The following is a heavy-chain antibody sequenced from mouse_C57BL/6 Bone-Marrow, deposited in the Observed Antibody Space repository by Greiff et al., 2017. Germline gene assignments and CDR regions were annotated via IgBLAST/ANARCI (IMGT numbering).Heavy chain of an antibody. V-gene: IGHV5-6*02. D-gene: IGHD3-2*01. CDR3: ARHERQLGD. Sequence: DVKLVESGGDLVKPGGSLKLSCAASGFTFSSYGMSWVRQTPDKRLEWVATISSGGSYTYYPDSVKGRFTISRDNAKNTLYLQMSSLKSEDTAMYYCARHERQLGDWGQGTTLTGSS. J-gene: IGHJ2*01. CDR2: ISSGGSYT. CDR1: GFTFSSYG.